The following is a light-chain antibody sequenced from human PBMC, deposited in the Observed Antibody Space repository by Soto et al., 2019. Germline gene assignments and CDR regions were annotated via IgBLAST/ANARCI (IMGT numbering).Light chain of an antibody. CDR2: WAS. Sequence: DIVMTQSPDSLAVSLGERATINCKSSQSVLYSSNNKNYLAWYQQKPGQPPKLLIYWASTRESGVPDRFSGSGSGTDFTLTISSLQAEDVAVYSCQQYYSTPLTFGQGTKVEIK. CDR1: QSVLYSSNNKNY. J-gene: IGKJ1*01. V-gene: IGKV4-1*01. CDR3: QQYYSTPLT.